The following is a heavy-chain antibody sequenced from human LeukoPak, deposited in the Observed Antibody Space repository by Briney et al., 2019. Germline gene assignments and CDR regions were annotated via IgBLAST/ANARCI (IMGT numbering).Heavy chain of an antibody. V-gene: IGHV3-23*01. J-gene: IGHJ4*02. CDR3: AKGQKWELPLDF. D-gene: IGHD1-26*01. Sequence: PGGSLRLSCAASGFTFSSYAMTWVRQAPGKGLEWVSAISDSGRSTYYADSVKGRFTISRDISKSTLYPQMNSLRAEDTALYSCAKGQKWELPLDFWGQGTLVTVSS. CDR2: ISDSGRST. CDR1: GFTFSSYA.